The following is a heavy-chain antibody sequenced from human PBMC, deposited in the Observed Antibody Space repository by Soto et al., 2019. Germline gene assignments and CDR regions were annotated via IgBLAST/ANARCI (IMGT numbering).Heavy chain of an antibody. J-gene: IGHJ6*02. CDR3: AKDWLAPGAYSSGTRTKTAGTHYYYGMDV. Sequence: GGSLRLSCAASGFTFSSYGMHWVRQAPGKGLEWVAVISYDGSNKYYADSVKGRFTISRDNSKNTLYLQMNSLRAEDTAVYYGAKDWLAPGAYSSGTRTKTAGTHYYYGMDVWGQWTTVTVSS. CDR2: ISYDGSNK. D-gene: IGHD6-19*01. V-gene: IGHV3-30*18. CDR1: GFTFSSYG.